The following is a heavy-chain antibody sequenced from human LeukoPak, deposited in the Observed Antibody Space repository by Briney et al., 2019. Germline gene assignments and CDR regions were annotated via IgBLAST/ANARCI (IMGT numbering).Heavy chain of an antibody. CDR2: IYHSGST. Sequence: SETLSLTCTVSGGSISSGGYYWSWIRQPPGKGLEWIGYIYHSGSTYYNPSLKSRVTISVDTSKNQFSLKLSSVTAADTAVYYCARDVLLAPDYSNQGGRWFDPWGQGTLVTVSS. D-gene: IGHD4-11*01. V-gene: IGHV4-30-2*01. CDR3: ARDVLLAPDYSNQGGRWFDP. J-gene: IGHJ5*02. CDR1: GGSISSGGYY.